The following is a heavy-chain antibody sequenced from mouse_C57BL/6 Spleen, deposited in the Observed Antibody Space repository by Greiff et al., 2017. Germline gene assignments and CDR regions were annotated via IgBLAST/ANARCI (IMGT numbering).Heavy chain of an antibody. Sequence: EVKLQESGPELVKPGASVKISCKASGYSFTGYYMNWVKQSPEKSLEWIGESNPSTGGTTYNQKFKAKATLTVDKASSTAYMQLKGLTSEDSAVYYCARSWTLGAMDYWGQVTSVTVSS. CDR3: ARSWTLGAMDY. CDR2: SNPSTGGT. V-gene: IGHV1-42*01. CDR1: GYSFTGYY. J-gene: IGHJ4*01.